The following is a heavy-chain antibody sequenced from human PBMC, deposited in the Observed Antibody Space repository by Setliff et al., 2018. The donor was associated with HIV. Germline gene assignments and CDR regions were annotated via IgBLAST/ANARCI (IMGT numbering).Heavy chain of an antibody. J-gene: IGHJ3*02. V-gene: IGHV3-33*06. CDR1: GFTFSSYG. D-gene: IGHD3-3*01. CDR2: IWYDGSNK. CDR3: AKAAGTYYDFWSGYSSAFDI. Sequence: SGGSLRLSCAASGFTFSSYGMHWVRQAPGKGLEWVAVIWYDGSNKYYADSVKGRFTISRDNSKNTLYLQMNSLRAEDTAVYYCAKAAGTYYDFWSGYSSAFDIWGQGTMVTVSS.